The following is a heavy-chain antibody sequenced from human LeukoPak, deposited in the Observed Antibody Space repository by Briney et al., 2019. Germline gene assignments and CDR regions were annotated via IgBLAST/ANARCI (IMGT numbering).Heavy chain of an antibody. Sequence: PSGTLSLTCTVSGGSISSYYWNWIRQPPGKGLEWIGYIYYSGRTNYNPSLKSRVTISVDTSKNQFSLKLSSVTAADTAVYYCARGGGYSSSAHNHKKYFDYWGQGTLVTVSS. D-gene: IGHD6-6*01. CDR3: ARGGGYSSSAHNHKKYFDY. V-gene: IGHV4-59*01. CDR2: IYYSGRT. J-gene: IGHJ4*02. CDR1: GGSISSYY.